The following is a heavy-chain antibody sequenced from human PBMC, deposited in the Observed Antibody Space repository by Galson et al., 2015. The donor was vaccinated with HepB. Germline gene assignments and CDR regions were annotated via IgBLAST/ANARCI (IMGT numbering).Heavy chain of an antibody. CDR1: GYTFTGYY. Sequence: SVKVSCKASGYTFTGYYMHWVRQAPGQGLEWMGWINPNSGGTNYAQKFQGRVTMTRDTSISTAYMELSRLRSDDTAVYYCARDAKAGGKILHLWDYWGQGTLVTVSS. CDR3: ARDAKAGGKILHLWDY. V-gene: IGHV1-2*02. CDR2: INPNSGGT. J-gene: IGHJ4*02. D-gene: IGHD3-3*02.